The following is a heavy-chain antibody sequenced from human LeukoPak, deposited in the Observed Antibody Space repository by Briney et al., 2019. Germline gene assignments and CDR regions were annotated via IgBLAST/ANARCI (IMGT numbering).Heavy chain of an antibody. V-gene: IGHV7-4-1*02. J-gene: IGHJ4*02. CDR1: GYTFTSYY. Sequence: GASVKVSCKASGYTFTSYYMHWVRQAPGQGLEWMGWINTNTGNPTYAQGFTGRFVFSLDTSVSTAYLQISSLKAEDTAVYYCARGIAVAGNYFDYWGQGTLVTVSS. CDR2: INTNTGNP. D-gene: IGHD6-19*01. CDR3: ARGIAVAGNYFDY.